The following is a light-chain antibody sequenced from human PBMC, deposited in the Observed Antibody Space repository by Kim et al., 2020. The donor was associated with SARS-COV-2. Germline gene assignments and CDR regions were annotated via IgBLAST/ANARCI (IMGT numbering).Light chain of an antibody. Sequence: EIVLTQSPATLSVSPGERATLSCRASQSVSDKLNWYQQKPGQAPRLLIYRASARAAGVPAGFSGSGSGTDFTLTISSLQSEDSAVYYCQQHNDWPYTFGQGTKLEIK. CDR2: RAS. V-gene: IGKV3-15*01. CDR1: QSVSDK. J-gene: IGKJ2*01. CDR3: QQHNDWPYT.